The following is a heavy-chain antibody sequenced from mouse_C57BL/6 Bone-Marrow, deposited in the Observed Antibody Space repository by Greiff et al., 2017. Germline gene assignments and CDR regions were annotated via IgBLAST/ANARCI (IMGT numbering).Heavy chain of an antibody. CDR2: IHPNSGST. D-gene: IGHD1-1*01. CDR1: GYTFTSYW. Sequence: VQLQQPGAELVKPGASVTLSCKASGYTFTSYWMHWVKQRPGQGLEWIGMIHPNSGSTNYNEKFKSKATLTVDKSSSTAYMQLSSLTSEDSAVYYYARSPFYYGGSYWYFDVWGTGTTVTVSS. CDR3: ARSPFYYGGSYWYFDV. V-gene: IGHV1-64*01. J-gene: IGHJ1*03.